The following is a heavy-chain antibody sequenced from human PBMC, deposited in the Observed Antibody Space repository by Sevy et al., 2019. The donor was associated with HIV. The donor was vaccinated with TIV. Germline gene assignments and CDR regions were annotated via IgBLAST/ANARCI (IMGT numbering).Heavy chain of an antibody. D-gene: IGHD6-13*01. J-gene: IGHJ4*02. CDR3: TTASWSQEDYYNY. V-gene: IGHV3-15*01. CDR1: GFTFSNAW. CDR2: IKGKIYDGTI. Sequence: GGSLRLSCAASGFTFSNAWMSWVRQAPGKGLEWVGRIKGKIYDGTIDYSAPVKGRFSISRDDSKNTLYLQMNSLKTEDTAVYYCTTASWSQEDYYNYWGQGTLVTVSS.